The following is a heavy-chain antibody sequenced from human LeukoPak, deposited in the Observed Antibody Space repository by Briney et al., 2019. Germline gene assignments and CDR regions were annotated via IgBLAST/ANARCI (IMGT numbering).Heavy chain of an antibody. CDR3: ARGWRDGYNRLFYD. CDR2: IIPIFGTA. Sequence: GASVKVSCKASGGTFSSYAVSWVRQAPGQGLEWMGGIIPIFGTANYAQKFQGRVTMTRNTSISTAYMELSSLRSEDTAVYYCARGWRDGYNRLFYDWGQGTLVTVSS. J-gene: IGHJ4*02. CDR1: GGTFSSYA. V-gene: IGHV1-69*05. D-gene: IGHD5-24*01.